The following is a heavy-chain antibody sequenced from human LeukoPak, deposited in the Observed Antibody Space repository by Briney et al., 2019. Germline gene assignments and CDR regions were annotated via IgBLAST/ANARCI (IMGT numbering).Heavy chain of an antibody. CDR2: INPSGGST. J-gene: IGHJ5*02. CDR1: GGTFSSYA. Sequence: ASVKVSCKASGGTFSSYAISWVRQAPGQGLEWMGIINPSGGSTSYAQKFQGRVTMTTDTSTSTAYMELRSLRSDDTAVYYCARDNRAAGSSIPRGWFDPWGQGTLVTVSS. D-gene: IGHD6-25*01. CDR3: ARDNRAAGSSIPRGWFDP. V-gene: IGHV1-46*01.